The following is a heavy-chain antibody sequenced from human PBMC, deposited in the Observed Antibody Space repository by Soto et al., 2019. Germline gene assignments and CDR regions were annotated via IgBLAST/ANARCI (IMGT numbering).Heavy chain of an antibody. V-gene: IGHV3-30*18. Sequence: QVQLVESGGGVVQPGRSLRLSCAASGFTFSSYGMHWVRQAPGKGLEWVAVISYDGSNKYYADSVKGRFTISRDNSKNTLYLQMNSLRAEDTAVYYCAKDALVAATELWYFDLWGRGTLVTVSS. J-gene: IGHJ2*01. CDR2: ISYDGSNK. CDR1: GFTFSSYG. D-gene: IGHD2-15*01. CDR3: AKDALVAATELWYFDL.